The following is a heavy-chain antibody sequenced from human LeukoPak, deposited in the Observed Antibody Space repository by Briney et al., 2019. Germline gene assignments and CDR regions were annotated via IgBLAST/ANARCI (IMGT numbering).Heavy chain of an antibody. CDR2: IYYSGST. J-gene: IGHJ6*03. D-gene: IGHD3-22*01. CDR1: GGSISSYY. Sequence: PSETLSLTCTVSGGSISSYYWSWIRQPPGKGLEWIGYIYYSGSTNYKSSLKSRVTISVDTSKNQFSLKLSSVTAADTAVYYCTRGSIAYYYMDVWGKGTTVTISS. CDR3: TRGSIAYYYMDV. V-gene: IGHV4-59*01.